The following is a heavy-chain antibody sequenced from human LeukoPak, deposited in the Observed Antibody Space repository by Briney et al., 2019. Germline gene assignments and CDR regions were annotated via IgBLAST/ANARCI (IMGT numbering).Heavy chain of an antibody. CDR1: GFTFSSYE. J-gene: IGHJ4*02. V-gene: IGHV3-48*03. CDR2: ISSSGSTI. D-gene: IGHD3-10*01. Sequence: PGGSLRLSCAASGFTFSSYEMNWVRQAPGKGLEWVSYISSSGSTIYYADSVKGRFTISRDNAKNSLYLQMNSLRAEDTAVYYCARETYGSGSYSYFAYWGQGTLVTVSS. CDR3: ARETYGSGSYSYFAY.